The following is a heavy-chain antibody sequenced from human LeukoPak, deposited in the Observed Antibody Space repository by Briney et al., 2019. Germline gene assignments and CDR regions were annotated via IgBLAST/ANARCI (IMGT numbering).Heavy chain of an antibody. CDR3: ARDYCSSTSCLVDWFDP. Sequence: ASVKVSCKASGYTFTGYYMHWVRQAPGQGLEWMGWINPNSGGTNYAQKFQGRVTMTRDTSINTAYMELSRLRSDDTAVYYCARDYCSSTSCLVDWFDPWGQGTLLTVSS. D-gene: IGHD2-2*01. CDR2: INPNSGGT. J-gene: IGHJ5*02. CDR1: GYTFTGYY. V-gene: IGHV1-2*02.